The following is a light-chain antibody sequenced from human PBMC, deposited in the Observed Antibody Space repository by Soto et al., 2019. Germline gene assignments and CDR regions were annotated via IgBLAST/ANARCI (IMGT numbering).Light chain of an antibody. V-gene: IGKV3-15*01. CDR1: QSVSNK. CDR3: QQYNNWPWT. J-gene: IGKJ1*01. CDR2: DAS. Sequence: EIVMSQSPCTLSVSPGERVTLSCRASQSVSNKLVWYQRKPGQAPRLLIYDASTRATAMPGRFSGSGSGTEFTLTISSLQSEDSAVYYCQQYNNWPWTFGQGTKVDI.